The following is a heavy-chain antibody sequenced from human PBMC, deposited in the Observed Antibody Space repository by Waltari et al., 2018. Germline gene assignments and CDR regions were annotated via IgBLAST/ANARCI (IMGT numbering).Heavy chain of an antibody. CDR1: GYSISSGYY. J-gene: IGHJ4*02. D-gene: IGHD2-15*01. CDR2: IYHSGSS. Sequence: QVQLQESGPGLVKPSETLSLTCAVSGYSISSGYYWGWIRQPPGKGLEWIASIYHSGSSYYNRSLKGRVTISVDTSKNQFSLKLNSVTAADTAVYYCARDIPTYCRGINCYSDYWGQGTLVTVSS. V-gene: IGHV4-38-2*02. CDR3: ARDIPTYCRGINCYSDY.